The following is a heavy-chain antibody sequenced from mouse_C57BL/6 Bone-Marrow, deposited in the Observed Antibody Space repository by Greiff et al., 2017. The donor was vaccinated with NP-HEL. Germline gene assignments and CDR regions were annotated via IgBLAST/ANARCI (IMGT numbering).Heavy chain of an antibody. CDR2: INPSNGGT. D-gene: IGHD2-3*01. CDR1: GYTFTSYW. J-gene: IGHJ4*01. CDR3: AREGYYYYYAMDY. V-gene: IGHV1-53*01. Sequence: QVQLQQPGTELVKPGASVKLSCKASGYTFTSYWMHWVKQRPGQGLEWIGNINPSNGGTNYNEKFKSKATLTVDKSSSTAYMQLSSLTSEDSAVDYCAREGYYYYYAMDYWGQGTSVTVSS.